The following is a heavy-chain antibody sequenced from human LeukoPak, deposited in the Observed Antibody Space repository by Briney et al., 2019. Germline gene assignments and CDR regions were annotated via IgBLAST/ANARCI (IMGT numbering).Heavy chain of an antibody. V-gene: IGHV3-23*01. J-gene: IGHJ6*02. CDR3: AKYGDRPYYYYGMDV. D-gene: IGHD4-17*01. Sequence: PGGSLRLSCAASRFTFSSYAMSWVRQAPGKGLEWVSLISGSDSSTYYADSVKGRFTISRDNSKNTLYLQMNSLRAEDTAVYYCAKYGDRPYYYYGMDVWGQGTTVTVSS. CDR1: RFTFSSYA. CDR2: ISGSDSST.